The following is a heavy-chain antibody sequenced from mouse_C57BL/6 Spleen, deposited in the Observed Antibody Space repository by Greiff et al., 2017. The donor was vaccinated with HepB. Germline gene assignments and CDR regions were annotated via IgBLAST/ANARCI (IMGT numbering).Heavy chain of an antibody. V-gene: IGHV1-53*01. CDR2: INPSNGGT. CDR1: GYTFTGYW. Sequence: VQLQQPGTELVKPGASVKLSCKASGYTFTGYWMHWVKQRPGQGLEWIGNINPSNGGTNYNEKFKSKATLTVDKSSSTAYMQLSSLTSEDSAVYYCAREIWAYDGYYGYWGQGTTLTVSS. D-gene: IGHD2-3*01. J-gene: IGHJ2*01. CDR3: AREIWAYDGYYGY.